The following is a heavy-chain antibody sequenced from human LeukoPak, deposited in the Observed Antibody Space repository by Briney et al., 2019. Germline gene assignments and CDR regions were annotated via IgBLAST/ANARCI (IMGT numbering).Heavy chain of an antibody. CDR1: GFTFSSIW. D-gene: IGHD3-10*01. J-gene: IGHJ6*02. Sequence: GVSLRLPCAASGFTFSSIWMSWVRQAPGKGLEWLANIKHDGSETNYVDSVKGRFTISRDNAKNSLHLQMNSLRAEDTAVYYCAKNGGPHGLDVWGQGTTVTVSS. CDR3: AKNGGPHGLDV. V-gene: IGHV3-7*02. CDR2: IKHDGSET.